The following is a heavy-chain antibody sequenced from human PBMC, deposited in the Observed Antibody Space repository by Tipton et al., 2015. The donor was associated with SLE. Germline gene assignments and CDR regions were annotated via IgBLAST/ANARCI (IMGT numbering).Heavy chain of an antibody. CDR3: ANPVPTAAGTFQH. CDR2: ISSSSSYI. J-gene: IGHJ1*01. V-gene: IGHV3-21*04. Sequence: SLRLSCAASGFTFSSYSMNWVRQAPGKGLEWVSSISSSSSYIYYADSVKGRFTISRDNSKNTLYLQMNSLRAEDTAVYYCANPVPTAAGTFQHWGQGTLVTVSS. CDR1: GFTFSSYS. D-gene: IGHD6-13*01.